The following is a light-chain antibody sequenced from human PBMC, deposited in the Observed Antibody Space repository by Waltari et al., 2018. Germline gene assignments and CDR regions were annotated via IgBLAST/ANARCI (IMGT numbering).Light chain of an antibody. J-gene: IGKJ2*01. Sequence: ETVMTQSPATLSVSPGERATLSCRASQSVSSNLAWYQQKPGQAPRLLIYGASTRATGIPGRFSGSGSGTEFTLTISSLQSEDFAVYYCQQYNNWPPMYTFGQGTKLEI. V-gene: IGKV3-15*01. CDR2: GAS. CDR3: QQYNNWPPMYT. CDR1: QSVSSN.